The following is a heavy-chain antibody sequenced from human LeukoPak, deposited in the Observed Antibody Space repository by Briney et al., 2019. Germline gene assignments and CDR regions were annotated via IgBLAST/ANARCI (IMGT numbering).Heavy chain of an antibody. V-gene: IGHV4-59*13. D-gene: IGHD3-22*01. CDR2: LYYGSDT. Sequence: PSGTLSLTCSVSGGSISTYYLSWVRQPPGKGLEWIGYLYYGSDTKYSPSLKSRVTISADTSKNQFSLKLSSVTAADTAVYYCARGHYDSSGYYEYYFDYWGQGTLVTVSS. CDR1: GGSISTYY. CDR3: ARGHYDSSGYYEYYFDY. J-gene: IGHJ4*02.